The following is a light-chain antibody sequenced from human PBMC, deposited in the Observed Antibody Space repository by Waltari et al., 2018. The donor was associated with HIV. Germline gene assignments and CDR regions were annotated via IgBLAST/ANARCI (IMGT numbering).Light chain of an antibody. CDR1: SSNIATNY. CDR3: GTWDTSLSAWI. Sequence: SVLTQPPSVSATPGQKVTISCSGSSSNIATNYVSWYQHFPGTVPKFPIYDNTKRASGIPDRFSGSKSGTSATLDISGLQTGDEAHYYCGTWDTSLSAWIFGTGTKVTVL. CDR2: DNT. J-gene: IGLJ1*01. V-gene: IGLV1-51*01.